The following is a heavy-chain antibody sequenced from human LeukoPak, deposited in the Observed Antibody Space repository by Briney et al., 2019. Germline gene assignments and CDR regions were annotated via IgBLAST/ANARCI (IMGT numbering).Heavy chain of an antibody. CDR1: GGSFSGYY. CDR2: INHSGST. CDR3: ARAVYDFWSGYRPTNGFDP. J-gene: IGHJ5*02. V-gene: IGHV4-34*01. D-gene: IGHD3-3*01. Sequence: SETLSLTCAVYGGSFSGYYWSWIRQPPGKGLEWIGEINHSGSTNYNPSLKSRVAISVDTSKNQFSLKLSSVTAADTAVYYCARAVYDFWSGYRPTNGFDPWGQGTLVTVSS.